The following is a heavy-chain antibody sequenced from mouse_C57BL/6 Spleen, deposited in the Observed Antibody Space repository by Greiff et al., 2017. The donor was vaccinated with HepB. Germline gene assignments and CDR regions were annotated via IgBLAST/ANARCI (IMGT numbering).Heavy chain of an antibody. V-gene: IGHV1-82*01. Sequence: QVQLKESGPELVKPGASVKISCKASGYAFSSSWMNWVKQRPGKGLEWIGRIYPGDGDTNYNGKFKGKATLTADKSSSTAYMQLSSLTSEDSAVYFCARAKIGYGSSYSFDYWGQGTTLTVSS. D-gene: IGHD1-1*01. CDR3: ARAKIGYGSSYSFDY. CDR1: GYAFSSSW. J-gene: IGHJ2*01. CDR2: IYPGDGDT.